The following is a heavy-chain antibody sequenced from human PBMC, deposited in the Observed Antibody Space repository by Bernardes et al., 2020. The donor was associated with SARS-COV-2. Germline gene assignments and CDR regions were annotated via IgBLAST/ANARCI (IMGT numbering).Heavy chain of an antibody. CDR3: AWSSCGRDCDMCVLRSSDYGMYV. CDR2: IYSSGTR. D-gene: IGHD2-21*02. Sequence: AETLSLTCTVSGGSISNSNYYWGWIRQTPGKGLEWIGSIYSSGTRYYNPSLQRRVTKSLDTSKNQFTLRLTSLTAADTALYYCAWSSCGRDCDMCVLRSSDYGMYVWCQGTTVTVSS. V-gene: IGHV4-39*01. CDR1: GGSISNSNYY. J-gene: IGHJ6*02.